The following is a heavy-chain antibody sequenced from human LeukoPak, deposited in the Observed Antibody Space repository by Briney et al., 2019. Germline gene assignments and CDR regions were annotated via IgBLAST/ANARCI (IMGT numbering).Heavy chain of an antibody. J-gene: IGHJ5*02. D-gene: IGHD3-10*01. CDR1: GGSFSGYY. V-gene: IGHV4-34*01. CDR2: VNHSGST. CDR3: ARLVLVGGFDP. Sequence: PSETLSLTCAVYGGSFSGYYWSWIRQPPGKALEWIGEVNHSGSTNYNPFLKSRVTIPVDTSKSQFSLKLSSVTAADTAVYYCARLVLVGGFDPWGQGTLVTVSS.